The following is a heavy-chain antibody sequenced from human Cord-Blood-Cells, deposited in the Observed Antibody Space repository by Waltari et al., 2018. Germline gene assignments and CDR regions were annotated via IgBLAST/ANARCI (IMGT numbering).Heavy chain of an antibody. CDR1: GYSISSGYY. CDR2: IYHSGST. D-gene: IGHD1-26*01. V-gene: IGHV4-38-2*01. CDR3: ARVRYSGSYYYFDY. Sequence: QVQLQASGPGLVKPSETLSLTCAVSGYSISSGYYWRWFRQPPGKGLEWIGSIYHSGSTYYNPSLKSRVTISVDTSKNQFSLKLSSVTAADTAVYYCARVRYSGSYYYFDYWGQGTLVTVSS. J-gene: IGHJ4*02.